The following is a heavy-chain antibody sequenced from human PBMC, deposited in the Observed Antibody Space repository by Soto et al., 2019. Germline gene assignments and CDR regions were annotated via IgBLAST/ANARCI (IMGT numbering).Heavy chain of an antibody. CDR3: GRDKDWAFDY. CDR2: IFVSSTTI. V-gene: IGHV3-48*04. D-gene: IGHD3-9*01. Sequence: EVQLVESGGGLVQPGGSLRLSCVASGFTFSSYSMVWVRQAPGKGLEWIAYIFVSSTTIHYADSVKGRFTVSRDNTQNPLFLLMNSLRAEDTAIYYCGRDKDWAFDYWGQGTQVIVSS. J-gene: IGHJ4*02. CDR1: GFTFSSYS.